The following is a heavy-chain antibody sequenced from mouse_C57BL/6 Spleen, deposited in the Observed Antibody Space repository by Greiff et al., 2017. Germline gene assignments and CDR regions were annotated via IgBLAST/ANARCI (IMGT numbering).Heavy chain of an antibody. CDR2: INPNNGGT. Sequence: VQLQQSGPELVKPGASVKISCKASGYTFTDYYMNWVKQSHGKSLEWIGDINPNNGGTSYNQKFKGKATLTVDKSSSTAYMELRSLTSEDSAVYYCARSRDYVPDFDVWGTGTTVTVSS. J-gene: IGHJ1*03. CDR1: GYTFTDYY. V-gene: IGHV1-26*01. D-gene: IGHD2-4*01. CDR3: ARSRDYVPDFDV.